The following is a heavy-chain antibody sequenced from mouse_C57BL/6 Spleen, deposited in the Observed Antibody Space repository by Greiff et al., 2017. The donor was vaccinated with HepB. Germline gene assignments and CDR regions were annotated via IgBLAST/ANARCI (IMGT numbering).Heavy chain of an antibody. J-gene: IGHJ2*01. CDR2: IYPGNSDT. CDR1: GYTFTSYW. V-gene: IGHV1-5*01. Sequence: VQLQQSGTVLARPGASVKMSCKTSGYTFTSYWMHWVQQRPGQGLEWIGAIYPGNSDTSYNQKFKGKAKLTAVTSASTAYLELSSLTNEDSAVYYCTNDGYYHFDYWGQGTTLTVSS. D-gene: IGHD2-3*01. CDR3: TNDGYYHFDY.